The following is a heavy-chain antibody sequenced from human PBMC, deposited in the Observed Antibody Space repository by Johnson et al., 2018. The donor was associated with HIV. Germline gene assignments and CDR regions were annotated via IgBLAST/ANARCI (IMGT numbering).Heavy chain of an antibody. CDR3: ARDPDYYDSNGSHQGDAFDI. Sequence: QVQLVESGGGVVQPGRSLRLSCAASGFTFSSYGMHWVRQAPGKGLEWVAVIWYDGSNKYYADSVKGRFTISRDNAKNSLYLQMNSLRAEDTALYYCARDPDYYDSNGSHQGDAFDIWGQGTMVTVSP. CDR2: IWYDGSNK. J-gene: IGHJ3*02. CDR1: GFTFSSYG. V-gene: IGHV3-33*01. D-gene: IGHD3-22*01.